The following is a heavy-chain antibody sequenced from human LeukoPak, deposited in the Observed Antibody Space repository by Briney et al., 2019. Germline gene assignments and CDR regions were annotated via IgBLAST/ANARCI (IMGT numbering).Heavy chain of an antibody. D-gene: IGHD2-21*01. Sequence: SVKVSCKASGGTFSSYAISWVRQAPGQGLEWMGGTIPIFGTANYAQKFQGRVTITTDESTSTAYMELSSLRSEDTAVYYCASGAISDYYYMDVWGKGTTVTVSS. CDR1: GGTFSSYA. V-gene: IGHV1-69*05. CDR2: TIPIFGTA. J-gene: IGHJ6*03. CDR3: ASGAISDYYYMDV.